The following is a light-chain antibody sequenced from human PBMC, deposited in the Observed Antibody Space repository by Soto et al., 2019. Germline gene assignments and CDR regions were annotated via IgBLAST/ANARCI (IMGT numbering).Light chain of an antibody. CDR1: SNDVGGYNY. CDR3: SSFTSRGTYV. CDR2: EVT. V-gene: IGLV2-14*01. J-gene: IGLJ1*01. Sequence: QSVLTQPASVSGSAGQSITISCTGTSNDVGGYNYVSWYQQHPGKAPKVMIYEVTYRPSGVSNRFSGSKSGNMASLTISGLQAEDEADYYCSSFTSRGTYVFGTGTKLTVL.